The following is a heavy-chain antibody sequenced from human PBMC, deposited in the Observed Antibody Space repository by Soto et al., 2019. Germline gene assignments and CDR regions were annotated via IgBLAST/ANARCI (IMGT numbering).Heavy chain of an antibody. V-gene: IGHV4-31*03. CDR1: GGSISSGGYY. CDR2: IYYSGST. J-gene: IGHJ6*02. D-gene: IGHD4-17*01. Sequence: QVQLQESGPGLVKPSQTLSLTCTVSGGSISSGGYYWSWIRQHPGKGLEWIGYIYYSGSTYYNPSLKCRVTISVDTSKNQFSLKLSSVTAADTAVYYCARDATVTHYYYGMDVWGQGTTVTVSS. CDR3: ARDATVTHYYYGMDV.